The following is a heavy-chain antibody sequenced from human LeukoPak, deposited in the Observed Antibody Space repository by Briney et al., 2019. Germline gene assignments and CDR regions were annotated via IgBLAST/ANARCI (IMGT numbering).Heavy chain of an antibody. J-gene: IGHJ4*02. CDR3: AREIGGYSYGYVPREVSYYFDY. CDR1: GGSFSGCY. CDR2: INYGGST. V-gene: IGHV4-34*01. Sequence: PSATLLLTSAVCGGSFSGCYWSWLRPPPGERLGWIGEINYGGSTKYNTSLKGRVTISVDTSKNQFALKLRSVTAADTAVDYCAREIGGYSYGYVPREVSYYFDYWGQGTLVTVPS. D-gene: IGHD5-18*01.